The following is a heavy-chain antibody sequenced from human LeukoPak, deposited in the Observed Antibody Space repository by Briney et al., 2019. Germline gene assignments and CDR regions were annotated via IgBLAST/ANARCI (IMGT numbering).Heavy chain of an antibody. J-gene: IGHJ4*02. CDR1: GFTFSSYG. Sequence: PGGSLRLSCAASGFTFSSYGMSWVRQAPGKGLEWVSAISGSGGSTYYADSVKGRFTISRDNSKNTLYLQMNSLRAEDTAVYYCAKDKPPYYYDSSGYYDYWGQGTLVTVSS. CDR2: ISGSGGST. D-gene: IGHD3-22*01. CDR3: AKDKPPYYYDSSGYYDY. V-gene: IGHV3-23*01.